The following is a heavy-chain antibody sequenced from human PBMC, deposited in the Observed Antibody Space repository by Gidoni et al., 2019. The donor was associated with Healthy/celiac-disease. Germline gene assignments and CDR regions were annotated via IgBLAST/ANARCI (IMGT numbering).Heavy chain of an antibody. J-gene: IGHJ1*01. CDR2: ISGSGGST. V-gene: IGHV3-23*01. Sequence: EVQLLESGGGLVQPGGSLRLSCAASGFPFSSDAMSWVRQAPGKGLEWVSAISGSGGSTYYADSVKGRFTISRDNSKNTLYLQMNSLRAEDTAVYYCAKHVNGPYFQHWGQGTLVTVSS. CDR1: GFPFSSDA. D-gene: IGHD2-8*01. CDR3: AKHVNGPYFQH.